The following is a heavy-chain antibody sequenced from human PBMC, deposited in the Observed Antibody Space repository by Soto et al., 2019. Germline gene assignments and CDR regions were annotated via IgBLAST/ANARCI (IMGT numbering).Heavy chain of an antibody. J-gene: IGHJ2*01. CDR1: GGSISGGVGGLYY. CDR3: GREVIQLTTVWYFEL. V-gene: IGHV4-30-4*01. Sequence: QLQLRESGPGLLKPSETLSLTCTVSGGSISGGVGGLYYCSWISQPPGKGLAWIGYIYYSGSTYYTPSSRCRFPRYGDTSKNQFSLRLRSLQAAAWLVYNCGREVIQLTTVWYFELWGRGTLVTVSS. D-gene: IGHD4-4*01. CDR2: IYYSGST.